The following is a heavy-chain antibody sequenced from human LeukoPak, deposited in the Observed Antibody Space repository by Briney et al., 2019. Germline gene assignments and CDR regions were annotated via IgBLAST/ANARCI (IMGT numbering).Heavy chain of an antibody. Sequence: GASVKVSCKASGGTFSSYAISWVRQAPGQGLEWMGGIIPIFGTANYAQKFQGRVTITADESTSTAYMELSSLRSEDTAVYYCASDGWELSDAFDIWGQGTMVTVSS. CDR2: IIPIFGTA. V-gene: IGHV1-69*13. CDR3: ASDGWELSDAFDI. CDR1: GGTFSSYA. D-gene: IGHD1-26*01. J-gene: IGHJ3*02.